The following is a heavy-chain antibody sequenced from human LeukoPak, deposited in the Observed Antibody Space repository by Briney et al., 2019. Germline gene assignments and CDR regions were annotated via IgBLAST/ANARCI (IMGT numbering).Heavy chain of an antibody. CDR3: AREVFYIEYYFDY. D-gene: IGHD2/OR15-2a*01. Sequence: SETLSLTCTVSGGSISSGSYYWSWIRQPAGKGLEWIGRIYTSGSTNYNPSLKSRVTISVDTSKNQFSLKLSAVTAADSAVYYCAREVFYIEYYFDYWGQGTLVTVSS. CDR2: IYTSGST. V-gene: IGHV4-61*02. CDR1: GGSISSGSYY. J-gene: IGHJ4*02.